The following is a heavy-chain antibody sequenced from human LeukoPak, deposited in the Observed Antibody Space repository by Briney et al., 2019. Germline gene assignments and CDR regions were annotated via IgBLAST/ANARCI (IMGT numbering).Heavy chain of an antibody. CDR3: AKDGYNSGWYFDY. D-gene: IGHD6-19*01. CDR1: GFTFSTYA. Sequence: GGSLRLSCAASGFTFSTYAMSWVRQPPGKGLEWVSAISDSGGSTFYADSVKGRFSISRDNSTNTMYLQMNSLRGDDTAVYYCAKDGYNSGWYFDYWGQGTLVTVSS. V-gene: IGHV3-23*01. CDR2: ISDSGGST. J-gene: IGHJ4*02.